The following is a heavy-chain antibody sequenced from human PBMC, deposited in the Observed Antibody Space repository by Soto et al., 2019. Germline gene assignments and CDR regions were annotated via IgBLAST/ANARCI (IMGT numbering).Heavy chain of an antibody. Sequence: EVQLVESGGGLAQPGGSLRLSCAASGFTFSGYAMNWVRQAPGKGLEWVSYISSSGNTVYYADSVKGRFTISRDSAKNVLCLRVRRVGAAGSAGSCGAKGYGDYWGQGALVTVSS. J-gene: IGHJ4*03. CDR1: GFTFSGYA. CDR2: ISSSGNTV. V-gene: IGHV3-48*01. CDR3: AKGYGDY.